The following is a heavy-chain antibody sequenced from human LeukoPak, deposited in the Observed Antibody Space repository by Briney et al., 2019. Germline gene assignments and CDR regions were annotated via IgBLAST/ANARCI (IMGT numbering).Heavy chain of an antibody. Sequence: PGGSLRLSCAASGFTFSSYEMNWVRQAPGKGLEWVSYISSGGSTIYYADSVRGRFTISRDNAKNTLYLQMNTLRAEDTAMYYCARGIAVAGTDYWGQGTLVTVSS. CDR2: ISSGGSTI. CDR1: GFTFSSYE. V-gene: IGHV3-48*03. D-gene: IGHD6-19*01. J-gene: IGHJ4*02. CDR3: ARGIAVAGTDY.